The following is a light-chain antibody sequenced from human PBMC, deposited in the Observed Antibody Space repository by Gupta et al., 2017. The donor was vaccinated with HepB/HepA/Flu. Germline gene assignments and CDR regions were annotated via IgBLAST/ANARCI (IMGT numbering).Light chain of an antibody. CDR3: QQYNNWPPYT. Sequence: EIVMTQSPATLSVYPGERATLSCRASQSVSSTLAWYQQKPGQAPRLLIYGASTRATGIPARFSGSGSGTEFTLTISSLQSEDFAVYYCQQYNNWPPYTFGQGTKLEIK. J-gene: IGKJ2*01. V-gene: IGKV3-15*01. CDR1: QSVSST. CDR2: GAS.